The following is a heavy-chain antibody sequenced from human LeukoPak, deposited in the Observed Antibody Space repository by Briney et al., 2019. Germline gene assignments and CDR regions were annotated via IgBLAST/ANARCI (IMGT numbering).Heavy chain of an antibody. CDR1: GYTFTGYY. CDR3: ARGPTVVTRRNAFDI. V-gene: IGHV1-2*02. CDR2: INPNSGGT. Sequence: ASVKVSCKASGYTFTGYYMHWVRQAPGQGLEWMGWINPNSGGTNYAQKFQGRVTMTRDTSISTAYMELSRLRSDDTAVYYCARGPTVVTRRNAFDIWGQGTMVTVSS. J-gene: IGHJ3*02. D-gene: IGHD4-23*01.